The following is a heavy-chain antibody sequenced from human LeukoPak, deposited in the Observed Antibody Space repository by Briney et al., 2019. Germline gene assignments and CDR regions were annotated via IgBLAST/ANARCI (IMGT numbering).Heavy chain of an antibody. CDR2: IRSKTNNYAT. J-gene: IGHJ4*02. D-gene: IGHD3-10*01. V-gene: IGHV3-73*01. CDR1: GFTVSSNY. Sequence: GGSLRLSCAASGFTVSSNYMSWVRQASGKGLESVGLIRSKTNNYATAYAASVKGRFTISRDDSKNTAYLQMSSLETEDTAIYYCTKPRGYGSGTYYDYWGQGTLVTVSS. CDR3: TKPRGYGSGTYYDY.